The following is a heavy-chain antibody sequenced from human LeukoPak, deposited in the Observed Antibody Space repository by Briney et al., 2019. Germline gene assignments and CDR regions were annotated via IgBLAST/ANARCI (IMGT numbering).Heavy chain of an antibody. V-gene: IGHV4-30-4*08. D-gene: IGHD3-10*01. J-gene: IGHJ3*02. CDR2: IYYSGST. CDR1: GGSISSGGYY. CDR3: AREQTYYYGSGSYLDAFDI. Sequence: SQTLSLTCTVSGGSISSGGYYWRWIRQPPGKGLEWIGYIYYSGSTYYNPSLKSRVTISVDTSKNQFSLKLSSVTAADTAVYYCAREQTYYYGSGSYLDAFDIWGQGTMVTVSA.